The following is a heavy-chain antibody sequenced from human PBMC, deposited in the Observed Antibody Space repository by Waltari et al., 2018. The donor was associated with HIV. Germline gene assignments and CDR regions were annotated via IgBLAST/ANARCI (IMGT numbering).Heavy chain of an antibody. CDR2: ISGSGGSA. D-gene: IGHD6-19*01. V-gene: IGHV3-23*01. Sequence: EVQLLESGGGLVQPGGSLRLSCAASEFTLTKYAMNWVRQAPGKGLEWVSAISGSGGSAYYADSVKGRFTISRDNSKNTLFLQMDSLRAEDTAIYYCAKLSHIAVAGTIDYWGQGTLVTVSA. CDR1: EFTLTKYA. J-gene: IGHJ4*02. CDR3: AKLSHIAVAGTIDY.